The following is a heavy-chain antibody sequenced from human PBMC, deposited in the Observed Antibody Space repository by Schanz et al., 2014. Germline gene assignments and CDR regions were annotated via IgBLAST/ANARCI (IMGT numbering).Heavy chain of an antibody. CDR2: ISSSGTTI. CDR3: AKDPSHGGYDYYFDY. Sequence: QLVGSGGGLIQPGGSLRLSCAVSGFTVSSNHMSWIRQAPGKGLEWVSYISSSGTTIYYADSVKGRFTISRDNSKNTLYLQMNSLRAEDTAVYYCAKDPSHGGYDYYFDYWGQGTLVTVSS. V-gene: IGHV3-48*01. CDR1: GFTVSSNH. D-gene: IGHD5-12*01. J-gene: IGHJ4*02.